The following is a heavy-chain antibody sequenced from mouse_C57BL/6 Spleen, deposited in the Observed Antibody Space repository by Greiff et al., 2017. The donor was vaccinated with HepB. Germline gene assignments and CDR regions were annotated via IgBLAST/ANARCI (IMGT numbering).Heavy chain of an antibody. CDR1: GYTFTSYW. J-gene: IGHJ1*03. CDR3: ARSGDYGYDGGYVDV. V-gene: IGHV1-61*01. CDR2: IYPSDSET. D-gene: IGHD2-2*01. Sequence: QVQLQQPGAELVRPGSSVKLSCKASGYTFTSYWMDWVKQRPGQGLEWIGNIYPSDSETHYNQKFKDKATLTVDKSSSTAYMQLSSLTSEDSAVYYCARSGDYGYDGGYVDVWGTGTTVTVSS.